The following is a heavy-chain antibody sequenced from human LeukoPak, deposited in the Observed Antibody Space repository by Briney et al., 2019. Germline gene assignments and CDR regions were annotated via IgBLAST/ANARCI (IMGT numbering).Heavy chain of an antibody. J-gene: IGHJ4*02. Sequence: GGSLRLSCAASGFTLSDYYMSWIRQAPGKGLEWLSDIGSPDNRISYTDSLKGRFTISRDNPKNSLYLEMNSLRAEDTAVYYCERETVAGTFDFWGQGTLVTVSS. CDR3: ERETVAGTFDF. CDR2: IGSPDNRI. V-gene: IGHV3-11*01. CDR1: GFTLSDYY. D-gene: IGHD6-19*01.